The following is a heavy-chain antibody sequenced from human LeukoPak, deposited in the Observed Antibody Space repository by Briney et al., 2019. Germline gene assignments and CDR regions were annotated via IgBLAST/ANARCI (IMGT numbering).Heavy chain of an antibody. J-gene: IGHJ4*02. CDR2: IHYSGST. CDR3: ARRYYDSSGYYYFDY. CDR1: AGSISSNY. Sequence: SETLSLTCTVSAGSISSNYWSWIRQPPGKGLEWIGYIHYSGSTNYNPSLQSRVITSVDTSKNQFSLKLRSVTAADTAVYYRARRYYDSSGYYYFDYWGQGTLVTVSS. V-gene: IGHV4-59*01. D-gene: IGHD3-22*01.